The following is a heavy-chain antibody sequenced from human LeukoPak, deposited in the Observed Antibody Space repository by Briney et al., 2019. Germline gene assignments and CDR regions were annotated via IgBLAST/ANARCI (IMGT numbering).Heavy chain of an antibody. V-gene: IGHV3-23*01. CDR1: GFTFSSYA. D-gene: IGHD6-19*01. J-gene: IGHJ4*02. CDR3: AKDSSGLLDY. CDR2: NSGSGGST. Sequence: PGGSLRLSCAASGFTFSSYAMSWVRQAPGKGLEWVSANSGSGGSTYYADSVKGRFTISKDNSKNTLYLQMNSLRAEDTAVYYCAKDSSGLLDYWGQGTLVTVSS.